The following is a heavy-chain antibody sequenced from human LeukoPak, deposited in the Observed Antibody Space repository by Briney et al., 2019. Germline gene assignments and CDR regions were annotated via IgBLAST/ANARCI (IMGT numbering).Heavy chain of an antibody. Sequence: GGSLRLSCTVSGFTVSSNSMSWVRQAPGKGLEWVSFIYSDNTHYSDFVKGRFTISRDNSKTTLYLQMNSLRAEDTAVYYCARRAGAYSHPYDYWGQGTLVTVSS. CDR3: ARRAGAYSHPYDY. V-gene: IGHV3-53*01. CDR1: GFTVSSNS. CDR2: IYSDNT. J-gene: IGHJ4*02. D-gene: IGHD4/OR15-4a*01.